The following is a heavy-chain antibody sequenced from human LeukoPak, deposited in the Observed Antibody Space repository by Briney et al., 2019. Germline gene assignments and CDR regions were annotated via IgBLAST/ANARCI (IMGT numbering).Heavy chain of an antibody. CDR3: ARIVGAADY. Sequence: GGSLRLSCTASGFTFSSYAMSWVRQAPGKGLEWVSVISGRSGSTNYADSVKGRFTVSRDNSKNTLYLQMNSLRAEDTAVYYCARIVGAADYWGQGTLVTVSS. D-gene: IGHD1-26*01. V-gene: IGHV3-23*01. J-gene: IGHJ4*02. CDR2: ISGRSGST. CDR1: GFTFSSYA.